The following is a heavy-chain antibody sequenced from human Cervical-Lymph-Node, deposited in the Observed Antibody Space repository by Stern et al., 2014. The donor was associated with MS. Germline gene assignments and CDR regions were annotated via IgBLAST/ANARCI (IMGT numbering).Heavy chain of an antibody. CDR2: IVPLLGTK. J-gene: IGHJ4*02. CDR1: GGTFSTLD. V-gene: IGHV1-69*12. D-gene: IGHD6-13*01. Sequence: VQLVQSGAEMKKPGSSMKVSCEASGGTFSTLDISWVRLAPGQRLEWLGWIVPLLGTKKYAREVPGRVTIVGDESTNTVNMELSSLRSEDTAVYYCVRDQGGVAASWGQGTLVTVSS. CDR3: VRDQGGVAAS.